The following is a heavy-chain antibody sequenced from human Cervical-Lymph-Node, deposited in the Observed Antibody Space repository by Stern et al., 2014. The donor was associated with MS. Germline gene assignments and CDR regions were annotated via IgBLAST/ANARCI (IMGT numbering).Heavy chain of an antibody. Sequence: QLQLQESGSGLVKPSQTLSLTCAVSGGSISSGGYSWSWIRQPPGKGLEWVVCIDHGVSTYDTPSLKSRFTKSVDWSKNQFSLKLTSVTAADTAVYSGARSSTVTPNAFDIWGQGTMVTVSS. D-gene: IGHD4-17*01. J-gene: IGHJ3*02. CDR2: IDHGVST. CDR3: ARSSTVTPNAFDI. V-gene: IGHV4-30-2*01. CDR1: GGSISSGGYS.